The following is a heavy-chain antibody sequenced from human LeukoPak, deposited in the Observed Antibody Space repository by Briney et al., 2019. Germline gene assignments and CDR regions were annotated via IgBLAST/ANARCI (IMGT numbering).Heavy chain of an antibody. J-gene: IGHJ4*02. CDR2: INHSGST. CDR1: GGSFSGYF. V-gene: IGHV4-34*01. CDR3: ASGVTTFDY. D-gene: IGHD4-17*01. Sequence: SETLSLTCAVYGGSFSGYFWSWIRQPPGKGLEWIGEINHSGSTNYNPSLKSRVTISVDTSKNQFSLKLSSVTAADTAVYYCASGVTTFDYWGQGTLVTVSS.